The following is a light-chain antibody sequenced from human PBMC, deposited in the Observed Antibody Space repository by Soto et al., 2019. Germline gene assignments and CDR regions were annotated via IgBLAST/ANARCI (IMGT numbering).Light chain of an antibody. J-gene: IGKJ1*01. CDR1: QSVTSTY. CDR2: AAY. CDR3: QHYGNSPQT. V-gene: IGKV3-20*01. Sequence: EIVLTQSPDTLSLSPGERATLSCRASQSVTSTYLAWYQQRPGQSPRLLIFAAYSRAAGVPDRFSGSGSGTDFTLTISRLEPGDFAVHYCQHYGNSPQTFGQGTKVEIK.